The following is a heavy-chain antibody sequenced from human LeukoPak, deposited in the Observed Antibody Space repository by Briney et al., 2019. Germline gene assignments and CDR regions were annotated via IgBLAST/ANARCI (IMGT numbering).Heavy chain of an antibody. V-gene: IGHV4-4*07. CDR1: GGSFTSYY. CDR2: IYSSGST. Sequence: SETLSLTCTVSGGSFTSYYWSWIRQPAGKGLEWIGRIYSSGSTNFNPSLKSRVTMSLDTSKNQFSLKLSSVTAADTAVYYCARVYYGSGSYPTWFDPWGQGTLVTVSS. J-gene: IGHJ5*02. D-gene: IGHD3-10*01. CDR3: ARVYYGSGSYPTWFDP.